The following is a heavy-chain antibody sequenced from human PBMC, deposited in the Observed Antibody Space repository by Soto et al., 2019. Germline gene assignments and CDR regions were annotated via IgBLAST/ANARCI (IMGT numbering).Heavy chain of an antibody. CDR2: IIPIVGTG. Sequence: GAAVKVSCKASGGSFSSYAISWVRQAPGQGLEWMGGIIPIVGTGNHAQNFQGRVTITADESTSTAYMELSSLRSEDTAMYYCARDLRAAGRPGMDVWGQGTTVTVS. CDR1: GGSFSSYA. J-gene: IGHJ6*02. CDR3: ARDLRAAGRPGMDV. V-gene: IGHV1-69*13. D-gene: IGHD6-13*01.